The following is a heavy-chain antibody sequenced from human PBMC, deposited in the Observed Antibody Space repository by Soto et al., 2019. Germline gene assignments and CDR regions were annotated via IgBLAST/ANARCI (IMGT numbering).Heavy chain of an antibody. D-gene: IGHD3-3*01. J-gene: IGHJ6*02. CDR2: ISGDGGST. V-gene: IGHV3-43*01. CDR3: ATGLLYGSYGLDV. CDR1: GFTFDDYN. Sequence: EVQLVESGGVVVQPGGSLRLSCAASGFTFDDYNMHWVRQAPGKGLEWVSLISGDGGSTFYADSVKGRFTISRDNSKKSLHLQINSLRTEDTALYYCATGLLYGSYGLDVWGHVSTVTVSS.